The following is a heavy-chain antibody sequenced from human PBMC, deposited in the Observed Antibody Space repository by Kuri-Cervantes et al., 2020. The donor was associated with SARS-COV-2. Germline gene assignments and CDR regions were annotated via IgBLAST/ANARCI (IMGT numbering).Heavy chain of an antibody. CDR2: IKQDGGET. CDR1: GFTFSNNW. V-gene: IGHV3-7*03. CDR3: ARDLGYCTNTNCYTRLDS. D-gene: IGHD2-2*02. J-gene: IGHJ4*02. Sequence: GGSLRLSCAASGFTFSNNWMSWVRQAPGKGLEWVAHIKQDGGETYYVDSVKGRFSISRDDAKNSLFLQMTNLRAEDTAVYFCARDLGYCTNTNCYTRLDSWGQGTLVTVSS.